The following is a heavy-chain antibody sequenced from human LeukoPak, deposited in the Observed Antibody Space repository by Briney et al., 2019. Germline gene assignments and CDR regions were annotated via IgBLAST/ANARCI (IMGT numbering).Heavy chain of an antibody. J-gene: IGHJ4*02. CDR3: ARASYDFLTGYLAF. CDR1: GFTFSDYY. Sequence: GGSLRLSCAASGFTFSDYYMSWIRQAPGKGLEWVSYISGSGSTVYYADSVKGRFTVSRDNAKSSLYLQMNSPRPEDTALYYCARASYDFLTGYLAFWGRGTLVTVSS. V-gene: IGHV3-11*01. D-gene: IGHD3-9*01. CDR2: ISGSGSTV.